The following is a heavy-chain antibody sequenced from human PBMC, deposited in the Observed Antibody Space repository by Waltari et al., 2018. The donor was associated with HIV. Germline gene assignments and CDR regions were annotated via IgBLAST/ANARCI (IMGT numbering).Heavy chain of an antibody. J-gene: IGHJ4*02. V-gene: IGHV3-21*02. Sequence: EERLVESGGGLVKPGGSLTLPGTASGFNFNLFTMTWVRLVPGKGSEWVSSFSRVSYYLYEADAVRVRFTVPRDNAQNSLLLQLDTLTAEDTAVYFCVRDRTSETTGDFDSWGQGVPVTVSS. CDR1: GFNFNLFT. CDR2: FSRVSYYL. D-gene: IGHD1-1*01. CDR3: VRDRTSETTGDFDS.